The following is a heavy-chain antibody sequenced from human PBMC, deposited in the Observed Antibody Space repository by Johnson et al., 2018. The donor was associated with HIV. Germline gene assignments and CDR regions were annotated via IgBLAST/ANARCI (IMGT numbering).Heavy chain of an antibody. J-gene: IGHJ3*02. V-gene: IGHV3-66*01. CDR2: IYTGGST. Sequence: VQLVESGGGLVHPGGSLRLSCAASGFTVSTNYMSWVRQAPGKGLEWVSLIYTGGSTFYADSVKGRFTISRDNSKNALYLQMNSLRAEDTAVYYCAKDPGWFGEPGDAFDIWGQGTMVTVSS. CDR3: AKDPGWFGEPGDAFDI. D-gene: IGHD3-10*01. CDR1: GFTVSTNY.